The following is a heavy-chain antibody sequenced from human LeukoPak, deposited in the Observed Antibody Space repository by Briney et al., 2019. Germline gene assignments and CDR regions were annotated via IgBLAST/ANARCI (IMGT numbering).Heavy chain of an antibody. V-gene: IGHV1-8*01. CDR1: GYTFINYD. Sequence: ASVKVSCKASGYTFINYDINWVRQATGQGLEWMGWMNPNSGNTGYAHKFQGRVTMTRDASISTAYMELNSLRSEDTAVYYCARTVCDSTSCYRNWFDPWGQRTLVTVSS. CDR2: MNPNSGNT. D-gene: IGHD2-2*01. J-gene: IGHJ5*02. CDR3: ARTVCDSTSCYRNWFDP.